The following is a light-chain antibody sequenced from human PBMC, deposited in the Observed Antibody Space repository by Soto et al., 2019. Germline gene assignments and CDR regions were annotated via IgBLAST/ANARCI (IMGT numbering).Light chain of an antibody. Sequence: QSALTQSASVSGSPGQSINISCTGTSSDVGGYNYVSWYQHHPGKAPKLMIYDVSNRPSGVSNRFSGSKSGNTASLSISGLQPEDEADYYCSSYITSNTRQIVCGTGTKLTVL. CDR1: SSDVGGYNY. CDR2: DVS. V-gene: IGLV2-14*03. CDR3: SSYITSNTRQIV. J-gene: IGLJ1*01.